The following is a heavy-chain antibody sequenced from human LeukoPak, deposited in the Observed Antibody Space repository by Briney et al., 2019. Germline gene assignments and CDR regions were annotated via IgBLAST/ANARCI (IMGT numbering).Heavy chain of an antibody. CDR3: ARDRGVAAAGIRAFDI. CDR2: INPNSGGT. D-gene: IGHD6-13*01. V-gene: IGHV1-2*02. CDR1: GHTFTGYY. Sequence: ASVKVSCKASGHTFTGYYMHWVRQAPGQGLEWMGWINPNSGGTNYAQKFQGRVTMTRDTSISTAYMELSRLRSDDTAVYYCARDRGVAAAGIRAFDIWGQGTMVTVSS. J-gene: IGHJ3*02.